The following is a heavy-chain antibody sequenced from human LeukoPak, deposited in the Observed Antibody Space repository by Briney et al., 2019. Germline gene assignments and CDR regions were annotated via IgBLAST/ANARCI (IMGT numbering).Heavy chain of an antibody. V-gene: IGHV3-7*03. Sequence: GGSLRLSCAASGFPFNNHWMSWVRRAPGKGLESVANIKQDGSDKYYVDSVKGRFTISRDNAKNSLYLQMNSLRAEDTAVYYCARLMTMPSFDYWGQGTLVTVAS. CDR1: GFPFNNHW. J-gene: IGHJ4*02. D-gene: IGHD4/OR15-4a*01. CDR3: ARLMTMPSFDY. CDR2: IKQDGSDK.